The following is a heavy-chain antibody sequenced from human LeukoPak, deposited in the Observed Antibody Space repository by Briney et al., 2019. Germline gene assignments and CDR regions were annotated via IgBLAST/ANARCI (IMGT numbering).Heavy chain of an antibody. CDR2: LSYDGSNK. V-gene: IGHV3-30*04. Sequence: PGRSLRLPCAASGFTFSSYAMHWVRQAPGKGLEWVAVLSYDGSNKYYADSVKGRFTISRDNSKNTLYLQMNSLRAEDTAVYYCAREGDTAMTAGYYYYMDVWGKGTTVTVSS. CDR1: GFTFSSYA. D-gene: IGHD5-18*01. CDR3: AREGDTAMTAGYYYYMDV. J-gene: IGHJ6*03.